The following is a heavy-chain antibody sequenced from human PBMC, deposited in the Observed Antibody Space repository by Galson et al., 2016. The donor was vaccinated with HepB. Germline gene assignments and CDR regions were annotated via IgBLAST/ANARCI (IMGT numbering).Heavy chain of an antibody. CDR3: ARRERGCSGVSGIPYDFDS. CDR1: GYTFTNYW. Sequence: QSGAEVKKTGESLKISCKASGYTFTNYWIGWVRQLPGKGLEWMGIIYPGDSDTRYSPSFQGQVTMSADTSITTAYLQWSSLKASDTAMYYCARRERGCSGVSGIPYDFDSGGQGTLGTGSS. V-gene: IGHV5-51*01. J-gene: IGHJ4*02. D-gene: IGHD2-15*01. CDR2: IYPGDSDT.